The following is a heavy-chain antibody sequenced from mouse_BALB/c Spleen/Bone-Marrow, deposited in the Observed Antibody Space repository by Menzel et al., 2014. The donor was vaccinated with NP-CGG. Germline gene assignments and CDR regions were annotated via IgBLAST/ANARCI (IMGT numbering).Heavy chain of an antibody. CDR1: GFTFSSFG. CDR3: ARSPWFAY. CDR2: ISGGSSTI. V-gene: IGHV5-17*02. J-gene: IGHJ3*01. Sequence: EVKLMESGGGLVQPGGSRKLSCAASGFTFSSFGMHWVRQAPEKGLEWVAYISGGSSTIYYADTVKGRFTISRDNPKSTLFLQMTSLRSEDTAMYYCARSPWFAYWGQVTLVTVSA.